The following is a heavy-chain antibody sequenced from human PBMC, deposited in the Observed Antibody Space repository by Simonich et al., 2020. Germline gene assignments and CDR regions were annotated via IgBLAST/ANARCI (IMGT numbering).Heavy chain of an antibody. CDR2: IRSSSSYI. D-gene: IGHD6-13*01. CDR3: ARDAAGDY. J-gene: IGHJ4*02. V-gene: IGHV3-21*01. CDR1: GFTFSSYS. Sequence: EVQLVESGGGLVKPGGSLRLSCAASGFTFSSYSMNWVRQAPGKGLEWVPSIRSSSSYIYYADSVKCRFTISRDNAKNSLYLQMNSLRAEDTAVYYCARDAAGDYWGQGTLVTVSS.